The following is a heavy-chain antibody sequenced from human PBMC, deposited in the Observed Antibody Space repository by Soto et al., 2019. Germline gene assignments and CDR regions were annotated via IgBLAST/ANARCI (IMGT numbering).Heavy chain of an antibody. Sequence: EVQLVESGGGLVQPGGSLRLSCVDSGFTFSSYWMSWVRQARVKGLEWVGNIKQDGSEENYVDSVKGRFIISRDNAKNSMYLQMNSLRAEDTAVYYCARIAASGRGWDVWGQGTTVVVSS. CDR2: IKQDGSEE. CDR3: ARIAASGRGWDV. CDR1: GFTFSSYW. D-gene: IGHD6-13*01. J-gene: IGHJ6*02. V-gene: IGHV3-7*01.